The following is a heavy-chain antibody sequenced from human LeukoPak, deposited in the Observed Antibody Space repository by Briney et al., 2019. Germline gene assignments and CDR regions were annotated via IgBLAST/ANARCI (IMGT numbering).Heavy chain of an antibody. CDR2: IKQDGSEK. Sequence: GGSLRLSCAASGFTFSSYWMSWVRQAPGKGLEWVANIKQDGSEKYYVDSVRGRFTISRDNAKNSLYLQMNSLRAEDTAVYYCARARWELWYYFDYWGQGTLVTVSS. V-gene: IGHV3-7*01. D-gene: IGHD1-26*01. J-gene: IGHJ4*02. CDR1: GFTFSSYW. CDR3: ARARWELWYYFDY.